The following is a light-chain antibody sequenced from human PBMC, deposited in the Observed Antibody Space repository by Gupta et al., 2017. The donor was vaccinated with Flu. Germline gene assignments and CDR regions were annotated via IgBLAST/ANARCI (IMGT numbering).Light chain of an antibody. Sequence: QSALTQPASVSGSPGQSITISCTGTSSDVGGHDYVSWYQQHPGKAPELLIYEVNARPSGISYRFSGSKSGNTASLTISGLQAEDEADYYCNSYTSSNSRVFGGGTKLTVL. CDR3: NSYTSSNSRV. CDR1: SSDVGGHDY. V-gene: IGLV2-14*01. CDR2: EVN. J-gene: IGLJ3*02.